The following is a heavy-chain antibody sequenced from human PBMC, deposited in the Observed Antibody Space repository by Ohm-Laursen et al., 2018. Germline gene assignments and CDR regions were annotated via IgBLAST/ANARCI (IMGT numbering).Heavy chain of an antibody. CDR2: IYSGGDM. J-gene: IGHJ4*02. CDR3: ARDVPGIVASRGGG. D-gene: IGHD3-16*01. V-gene: IGHV3-53*01. Sequence: GSLRLSCAASGFTISNNYMNWVRQAPGKGLAWVSLIYSGGDMFYADSVKGRFTISRDKSKNTLYLQMNSLRVEDTAMYFCARDVPGIVASRGGGWGQGTLVTVSS. CDR1: GFTISNNY.